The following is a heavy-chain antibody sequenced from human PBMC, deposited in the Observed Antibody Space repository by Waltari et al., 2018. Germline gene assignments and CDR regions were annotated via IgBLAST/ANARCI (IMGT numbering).Heavy chain of an antibody. CDR3: AREKGSRDIVVVPAAQYGMDV. Sequence: QVQLQQWGAGLLKPSETLSLTCAVYGGSFSGYYWSWIRQPPGKGLEWIGEINHSGSTNYNPSLKSRVTISVDTSKNQFSLKLSSVTAADTAVYYCAREKGSRDIVVVPAAQYGMDVWGQGTTVTVSS. D-gene: IGHD2-2*01. CDR1: GGSFSGYY. V-gene: IGHV4-34*01. J-gene: IGHJ6*02. CDR2: INHSGST.